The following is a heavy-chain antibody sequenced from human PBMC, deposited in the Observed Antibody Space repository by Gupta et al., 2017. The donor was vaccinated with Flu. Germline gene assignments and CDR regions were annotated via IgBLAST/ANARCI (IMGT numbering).Heavy chain of an antibody. J-gene: IGHJ5*02. D-gene: IGHD2-2*01. Sequence: QVQLQQWGAGLLKPSETLSLTCAVYGGSFSGYYWSWIRQPPGKGLEWIGEINHSGSTNYNPSLKSRVTISVDTSKNQFSLKLSSVTAADTAVYYCARGYCSSTSCYPSPTRGTALRTRINWFDPWGQGTLVTVSS. V-gene: IGHV4-34*01. CDR1: GGSFSGYY. CDR3: ARGYCSSTSCYPSPTRGTALRTRINWFDP. CDR2: INHSGST.